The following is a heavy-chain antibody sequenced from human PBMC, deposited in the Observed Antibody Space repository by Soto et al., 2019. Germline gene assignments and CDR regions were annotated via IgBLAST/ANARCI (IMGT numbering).Heavy chain of an antibody. V-gene: IGHV3-30*18. Sequence: QVQLVESGGGVVQPGRSLRLSCAASGFTFSSYGMHWVRQAPGKGLEWVAVISNDGRNIFYGDSVKGRFTISRDNSKNRLFLQINSLRTEDTGVYYCAKGDRGYPFDPWGQGTLVTVSS. CDR1: GFTFSSYG. J-gene: IGHJ5*02. CDR2: ISNDGRNI. D-gene: IGHD6-13*01. CDR3: AKGDRGYPFDP.